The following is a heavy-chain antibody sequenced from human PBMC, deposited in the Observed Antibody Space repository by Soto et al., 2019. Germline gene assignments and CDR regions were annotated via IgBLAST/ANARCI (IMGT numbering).Heavy chain of an antibody. CDR2: INPNSGGT. Sequence: SVKVSCKASGYTFTGYYMHWVRQAPGKGLEWMGWINPNSGGTNYAQKFQGWVTMTRDTSISTAYMELSRLRSDDTAVYYCARAPIVVVPAAIYYYGMDVWGQGTTVTVSS. J-gene: IGHJ6*02. D-gene: IGHD2-2*01. V-gene: IGHV1-2*04. CDR1: GYTFTGYY. CDR3: ARAPIVVVPAAIYYYGMDV.